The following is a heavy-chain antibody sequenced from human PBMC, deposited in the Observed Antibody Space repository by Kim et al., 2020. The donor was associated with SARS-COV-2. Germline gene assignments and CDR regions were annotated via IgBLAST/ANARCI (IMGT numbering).Heavy chain of an antibody. CDR2: INPSSGHT. J-gene: IGHJ4*02. Sequence: ASVKVSCKASGYTFTGYWMHWLRQAPGQGLEWVGRINPSSGHTNYVQTVQGRVTMTRDTSIRTAYLDLSGLKDDDTAVYYCAREGIAAAENTFDYWGQGTAVSVPT. V-gene: IGHV1-2*06. CDR3: AREGIAAAENTFDY. CDR1: GYTFTGYW. D-gene: IGHD6-13*01.